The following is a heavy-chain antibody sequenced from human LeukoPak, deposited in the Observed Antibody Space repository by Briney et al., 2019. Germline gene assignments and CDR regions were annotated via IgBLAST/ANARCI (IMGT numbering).Heavy chain of an antibody. Sequence: GGSLRLSCAASGFTFSSYWMSWVRQAPGKGLEWVANIKQDGSEKYYVDSVKGRFTISRDNAKNSLYLQMNSLRAEDTAVYYCARESIVVVPAAIFDYYYMDVWGKGTTVTVSS. CDR3: ARESIVVVPAAIFDYYYMDV. V-gene: IGHV3-7*01. J-gene: IGHJ6*03. CDR1: GFTFSSYW. D-gene: IGHD2-2*02. CDR2: IKQDGSEK.